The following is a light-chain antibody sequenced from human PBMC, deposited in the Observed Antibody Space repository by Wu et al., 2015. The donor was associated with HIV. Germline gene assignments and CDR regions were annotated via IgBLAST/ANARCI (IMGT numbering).Light chain of an antibody. CDR3: QQYGSSPMYS. J-gene: IGKJ2*03. V-gene: IGKV3-20*01. Sequence: EIVLTQSPATLSLSPGERATLSCRASQSVSTFLAWYQQKPGQAPRLLISDASDRATGIPARFRGSGSGTDFTLTISRLEPEDFAVYYCQQYGSSPMYSFGQGTKLEIK. CDR1: QSVSTF. CDR2: DAS.